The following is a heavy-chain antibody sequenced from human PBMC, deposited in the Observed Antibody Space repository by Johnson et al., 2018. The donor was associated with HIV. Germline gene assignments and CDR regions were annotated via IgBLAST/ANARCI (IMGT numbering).Heavy chain of an antibody. CDR2: ISASGGST. J-gene: IGHJ3*02. CDR3: AKDWVYYSPPRAFDI. V-gene: IGHV3-23*04. CDR1: GFTFSSYV. Sequence: EVQLVESGGGLVQPGGSLRLSCAASGFTFSSYVMSWVRQAPGKGLEWVSSISASGGSTYYADSVKGRFTIYRDNSKNTLYLQMNSLRADDTAVYYCAKDWVYYSPPRAFDIWGQGTMVTVSS. D-gene: IGHD3-10*01.